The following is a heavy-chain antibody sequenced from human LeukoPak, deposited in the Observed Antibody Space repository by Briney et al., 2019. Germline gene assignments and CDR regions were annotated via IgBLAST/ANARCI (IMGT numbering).Heavy chain of an antibody. Sequence: ASVKVSCKASGYTFTGYYMHWVRQAPGQGLEWMGWINPNSGGTNYAQKFQGRVAMTRDTSISTAYMELSRLRSDDTAVYYCARDLTCGGDCYSGSSWGQGTLVTVSS. CDR2: INPNSGGT. V-gene: IGHV1-2*02. CDR3: ARDLTCGGDCYSGSS. D-gene: IGHD2-21*02. CDR1: GYTFTGYY. J-gene: IGHJ5*02.